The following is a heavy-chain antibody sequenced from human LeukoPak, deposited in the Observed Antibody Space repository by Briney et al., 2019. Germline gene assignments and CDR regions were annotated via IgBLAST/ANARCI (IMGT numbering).Heavy chain of an antibody. V-gene: IGHV1-69*04. Sequence: SVKVSCKASGGTFTNYAINWVRQAPGQGLEWMGRIIPILDVTNYAQKFQGRVTITADQSTGTAYMELSSLRSEDAAGYYCGRGGGVDILTGFQYWGQGTLVTVSS. CDR1: GGTFTNYA. D-gene: IGHD3-9*01. J-gene: IGHJ4*02. CDR3: GRGGGVDILTGFQY. CDR2: IIPILDVT.